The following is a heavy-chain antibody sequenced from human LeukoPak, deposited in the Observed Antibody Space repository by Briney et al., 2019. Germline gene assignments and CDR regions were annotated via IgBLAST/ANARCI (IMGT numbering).Heavy chain of an antibody. CDR3: AKRYSSGWTTDY. Sequence: PGGSLRLSCAASGFTFSSYAMSWVRQAPGKGLEWVSAISGSGGSTNYADSVKGRFTISRDNSKNTVYLQMNSLRAEDTAVYYCAKRYSSGWTTDYWGQGTLVTVSS. J-gene: IGHJ4*02. CDR1: GFTFSSYA. D-gene: IGHD6-19*01. CDR2: ISGSGGST. V-gene: IGHV3-23*01.